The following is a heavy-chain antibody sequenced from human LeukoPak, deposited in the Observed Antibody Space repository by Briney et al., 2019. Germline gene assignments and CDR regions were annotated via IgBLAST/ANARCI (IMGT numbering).Heavy chain of an antibody. V-gene: IGHV4-38-2*02. CDR1: GYSVSSTYY. Sequence: SETLSLTCTVSGYSVSSTYYWGWIRQPPGKGLEWIGSIYHSGSAYYSPSLKSRVTISTDTSKNHFSLKLSSVTAADTAVYYYARAYSSSVSDAFDIWGRGTMVTVSS. J-gene: IGHJ3*02. CDR2: IYHSGSA. D-gene: IGHD6-6*01. CDR3: ARAYSSSVSDAFDI.